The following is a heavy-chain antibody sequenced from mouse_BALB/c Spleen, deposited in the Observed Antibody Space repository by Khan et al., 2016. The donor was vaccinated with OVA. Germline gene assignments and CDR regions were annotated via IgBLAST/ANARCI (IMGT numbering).Heavy chain of an antibody. V-gene: IGHV3-2*02. J-gene: IGHJ4*01. Sequence: EVQLQESGPGLVKPSQSLSLTCTVTGYSITSDYAWNWIRQFPGNKLEWMGYISYSGSTSYNPSLKSRISITRDTSQNQFFLQLNSVTTEDTATYYWARRGYGNAMDYWGQGTSVTVSS. CDR3: ARRGYGNAMDY. CDR1: GYSITSDYA. D-gene: IGHD2-10*02. CDR2: ISYSGST.